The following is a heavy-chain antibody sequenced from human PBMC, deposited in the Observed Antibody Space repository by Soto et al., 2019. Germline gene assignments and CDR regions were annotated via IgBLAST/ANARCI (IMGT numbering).Heavy chain of an antibody. D-gene: IGHD6-6*01. CDR3: ARQAARNYIDS. J-gene: IGHJ4*02. Sequence: GGSLRLSCVASGFTFSDYSMSWIRQAPGKGLEWLAFIDSRGRTLSYADSVRGRFTISRDDAENSVYLQMDSLRADDTAVYYCARQAARNYIDSWGQGNSVTVSS. V-gene: IGHV3-11*01. CDR2: IDSRGRTL. CDR1: GFTFSDYS.